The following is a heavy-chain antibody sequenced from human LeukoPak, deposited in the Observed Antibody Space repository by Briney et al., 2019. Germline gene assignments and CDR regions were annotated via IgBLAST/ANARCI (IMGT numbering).Heavy chain of an antibody. V-gene: IGHV1-46*01. CDR2: INPSGGST. Sequence: WASVKVSCKAAGYTFTNYYIHWVRQAPGQGLEWMGIINPSGGSTTYAQKFQGRVTMTRDTSTSTVYMGLSSLRSEDTAVYYCARDRNPFMIVGEGFFDYWGQGTLVTVSS. J-gene: IGHJ4*02. CDR3: ARDRNPFMIVGEGFFDY. D-gene: IGHD3-22*01. CDR1: GYTFTNYY.